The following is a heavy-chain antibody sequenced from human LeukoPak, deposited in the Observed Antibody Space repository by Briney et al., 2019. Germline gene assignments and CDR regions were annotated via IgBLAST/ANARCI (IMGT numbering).Heavy chain of an antibody. CDR1: GFTFSSYG. CDR3: AKDWGSYSNPGDY. J-gene: IGHJ4*02. CDR2: IRYDGSNK. D-gene: IGHD1-26*01. V-gene: IGHV3-30*02. Sequence: GGSLRLSCAASGFTFSSYGMHWVRQAPGKGLEWVAFIRYDGSNKYYADSVKGRFTISRDNSKNTLYLQMNSLRAEDTAVYYCAKDWGSYSNPGDYWGQGTLVTVSS.